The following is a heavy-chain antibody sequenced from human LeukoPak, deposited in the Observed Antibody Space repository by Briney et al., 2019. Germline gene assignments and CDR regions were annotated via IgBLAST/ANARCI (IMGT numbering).Heavy chain of an antibody. D-gene: IGHD2-21*02. CDR1: GFTFSNAW. V-gene: IGHV3-15*01. CDR3: TTDEIPCGGDCCSDTDFDY. CDR2: IKSKTDGGTT. Sequence: GGSLRLSCAASGFTFSNAWMSWVRQAPGKGLEWVGRIKSKTDGGTTDYAAPVKGRFTISRDDSKNTLYLQMNSLKTEDTAVYYCTTDEIPCGGDCCSDTDFDYWGQGTLVTVSS. J-gene: IGHJ4*02.